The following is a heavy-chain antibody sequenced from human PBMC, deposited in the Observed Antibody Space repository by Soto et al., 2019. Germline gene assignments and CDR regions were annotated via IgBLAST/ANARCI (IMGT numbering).Heavy chain of an antibody. CDR2: INHSGST. D-gene: IGHD2-2*01. CDR3: ARGSGCSSTSCHPPSLPKPDY. V-gene: IGHV4-34*01. J-gene: IGHJ4*02. CDR1: GGSFSGYY. Sequence: PSETLSLTCAVYGGSFSGYYWSWIRQPPGKGLEWIGEINHSGSTNYNPSLKSRVTISVNTSKHQFSLKLSSVTAADTAVYYCARGSGCSSTSCHPPSLPKPDYWGQGTLATVSS.